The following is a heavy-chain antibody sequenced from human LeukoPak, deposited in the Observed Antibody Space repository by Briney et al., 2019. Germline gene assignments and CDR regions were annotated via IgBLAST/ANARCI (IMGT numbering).Heavy chain of an antibody. Sequence: PSETLSLTCTVSGGSISSSSYYWGWIRQPPGKELEWIGSIYYSGSTYYNPSLKSRVTISVDTSKNQFSLKLSSVTAADTAVYYCARHVGGWFDPWGQGTLVTVSS. CDR2: IYYSGST. CDR1: GGSISSSSYY. V-gene: IGHV4-39*01. J-gene: IGHJ5*02. CDR3: ARHVGGWFDP.